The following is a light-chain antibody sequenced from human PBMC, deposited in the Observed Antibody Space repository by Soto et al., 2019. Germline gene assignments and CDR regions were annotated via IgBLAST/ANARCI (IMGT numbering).Light chain of an antibody. J-gene: IGLJ1*01. CDR3: CSYGGSFYV. CDR1: SSDVGDYNY. V-gene: IGLV2-11*01. CDR2: DVN. Sequence: QSVLTQPHSVSVSPGQSVAISCSGTSSDVGDYNYVSWYQQHPGKAPKLIIFDVNKRPSGVPDRFSGSKSGSTASLIISGLQAEDEADYYCCSYGGSFYVVGTGTKVTVL.